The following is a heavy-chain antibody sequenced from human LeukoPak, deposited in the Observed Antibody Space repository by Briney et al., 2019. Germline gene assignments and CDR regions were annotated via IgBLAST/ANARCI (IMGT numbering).Heavy chain of an antibody. CDR2: ISGSGGRT. D-gene: IGHD4-17*01. CDR3: AKDLEATTVTTVDY. V-gene: IGHV3-23*01. J-gene: IGHJ4*02. Sequence: GASLKLSCAASGFTFTSYDMNWVRQAPGQGLEWISGISGSGGRTSYAGSVKGRFTISRDNSKNTLYLQMNSLRAEDTAVYYCAKDLEATTVTTVDYWGQGTLVTVSS. CDR1: GFTFTSYD.